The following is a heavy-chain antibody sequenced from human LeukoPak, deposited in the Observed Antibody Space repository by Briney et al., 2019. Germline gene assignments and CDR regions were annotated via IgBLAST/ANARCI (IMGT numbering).Heavy chain of an antibody. Sequence: PGGSLRLSCAASGFTFSSYWMSWVRQAPGKGLEWVANIKQDGSEKYYVDSVKGRFTISRDNAENSLYLQMNSLRAEDTAVYYCARVSGYSYGRAFDYWGQGTLVTVSS. J-gene: IGHJ4*02. CDR1: GFTFSSYW. CDR3: ARVSGYSYGRAFDY. V-gene: IGHV3-7*01. D-gene: IGHD5-18*01. CDR2: IKQDGSEK.